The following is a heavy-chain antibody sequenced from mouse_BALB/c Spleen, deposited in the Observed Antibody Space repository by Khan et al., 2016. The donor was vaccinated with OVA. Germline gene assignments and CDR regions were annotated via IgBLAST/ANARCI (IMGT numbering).Heavy chain of an antibody. CDR2: IWTGGIT. V-gene: IGHV2-9*02. CDR3: TGSYDYDVGGFAY. J-gene: IGHJ3*01. Sequence: QVQLKESGPGLVAPSQSLSITCTVSGFSLSNYGIHWVRQPPGKGLEWLGVIWTGGITNYNSALMSRLNISKDNSKNPVVLKMNRLQTDDTGIYYCTGSYDYDVGGFAYWGQGTLVTVSA. CDR1: GFSLSNYG. D-gene: IGHD2-4*01.